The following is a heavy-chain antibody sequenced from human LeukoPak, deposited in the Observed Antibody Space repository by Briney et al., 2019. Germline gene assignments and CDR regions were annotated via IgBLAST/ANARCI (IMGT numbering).Heavy chain of an antibody. Sequence: PGGSLRLSCAASGFIFSNYAMHWVRQAPGKGLEYVSGISSNGGSTFYASSVKGRFTISRDNSKNTLYLQMGSLRAEDMAVYYCARAWGKQLRWGIDYWGQGSLVTVSS. CDR3: ARAWGKQLRWGIDY. V-gene: IGHV3-64*01. CDR2: ISSNGGST. CDR1: GFIFSNYA. J-gene: IGHJ4*02. D-gene: IGHD3-16*01.